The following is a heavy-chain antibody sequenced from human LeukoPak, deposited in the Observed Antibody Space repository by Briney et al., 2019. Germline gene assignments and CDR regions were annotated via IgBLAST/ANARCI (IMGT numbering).Heavy chain of an antibody. V-gene: IGHV3-30-3*01. CDR2: ISFDGSSD. J-gene: IGHJ1*01. CDR1: GFNFSTND. CDR3: ARRGSNDLFKGGAYFLD. D-gene: IGHD3-9*01. Sequence: GGSLRLSCAVCGFNFSTNDMHCARQAPGKGLEWMAVISFDGSSDTYADPVEGRFTISRDNSKNTLYLQMNSLRNDDTAVYFCARRGSNDLFKGGAYFLDWGQGALVTVSS.